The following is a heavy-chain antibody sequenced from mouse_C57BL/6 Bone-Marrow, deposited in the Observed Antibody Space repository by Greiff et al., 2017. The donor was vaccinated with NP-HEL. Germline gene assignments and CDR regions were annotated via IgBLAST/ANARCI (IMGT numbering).Heavy chain of an antibody. V-gene: IGHV1-82*01. CDR3: AREGYYGSFHWYFDV. CDR2: IYPGDGDT. J-gene: IGHJ1*03. D-gene: IGHD1-1*01. CDR1: GYAFSSSW. Sequence: QVQLQQSGPELVKPGASVKISCKASGYAFSSSWMNWVKQRPGKGLEWIGRIYPGDGDTNYNGKFKGKATLTADKSSSTAYMQLSSLTSEDSAVYFCAREGYYGSFHWYFDVWGTGTTVTVSS.